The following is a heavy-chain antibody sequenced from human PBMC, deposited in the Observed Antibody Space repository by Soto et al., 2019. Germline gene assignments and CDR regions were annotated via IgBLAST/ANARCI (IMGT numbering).Heavy chain of an antibody. CDR1: GESFSGYY. CDR2: INHSGST. CDR3: AGNIVATISSFDY. Sequence: SETLSLTCAVYGESFSGYYWSWIRQPPGKGLEWIGEINHSGSTNYNPSLKSRVTMSVDTSKNQLSLKLSSVTAADTAMYYCAGNIVATISSFDYRGQGTLVTVSS. D-gene: IGHD5-12*01. J-gene: IGHJ4*02. V-gene: IGHV4-34*01.